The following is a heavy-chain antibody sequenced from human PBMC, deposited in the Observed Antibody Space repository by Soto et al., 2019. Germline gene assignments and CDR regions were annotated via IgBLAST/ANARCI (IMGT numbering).Heavy chain of an antibody. CDR3: ARRTSDSGGYGHFDY. J-gene: IGHJ4*02. CDR1: GFTFNTYF. V-gene: IGHV3-23*01. Sequence: EVLLLESGGGLVQPGGSLRLSCAASGFTFNTYFMSWVRQAPGKGLEWVSAIDNGGGITIYAESVKGRFTISRDNSNNILYLQMNSLRADDTALYYCARRTSDSGGYGHFDYWGQGTLATVSS. D-gene: IGHD3-10*01. CDR2: IDNGGGIT.